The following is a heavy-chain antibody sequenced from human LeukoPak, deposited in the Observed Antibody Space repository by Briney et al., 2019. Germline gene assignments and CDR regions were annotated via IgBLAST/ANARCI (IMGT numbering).Heavy chain of an antibody. CDR2: IKQDGSEK. Sequence: GGSLRLSCAASGFTFSSYVMHWVRQAPGKGLEWVANIKQDGSEKYYVDSVKGRFTISRDNAKNSLYLQMNSLRAEDTAVYYCARDYYDSSGYYPNYYFDYWGQGTLVTVSS. CDR3: ARDYYDSSGYYPNYYFDY. J-gene: IGHJ4*02. CDR1: GFTFSSYV. V-gene: IGHV3-7*01. D-gene: IGHD3-22*01.